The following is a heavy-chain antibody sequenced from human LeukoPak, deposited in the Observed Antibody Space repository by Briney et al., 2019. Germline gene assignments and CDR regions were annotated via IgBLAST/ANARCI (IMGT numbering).Heavy chain of an antibody. CDR1: GFTFTNHG. Sequence: GGSLRLSCTASGFTFTNHGMTWVRQAPGKGLEWVSAIAIGADTTYYADSVKGRFTISRDNSKSTLYLQMNGLRVEVTGIYYCAKEIRPNDYWGQGTLVTVSS. D-gene: IGHD6-6*01. J-gene: IGHJ4*02. CDR3: AKEIRPNDY. CDR2: IAIGADTT. V-gene: IGHV3-23*01.